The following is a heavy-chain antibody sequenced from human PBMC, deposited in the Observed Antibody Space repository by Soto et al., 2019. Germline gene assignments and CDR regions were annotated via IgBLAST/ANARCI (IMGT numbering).Heavy chain of an antibody. D-gene: IGHD1-7*01. V-gene: IGHV1-46*01. CDR3: ASETLSTDWYYLDR. CDR2: IDPNGGGT. J-gene: IGHJ4*02. CDR1: ADTITNYR. Sequence: QVQLVQSGAEVKKPGASVKLSCRSSADTITNYRLHWVRQAPGQGLVWMGIIDPNGGGTQYTKNLQDRVTMTSARSTDTVYMELSSLTSEDTAMYYCASETLSTDWYYLDRWGQGTLLAVSS.